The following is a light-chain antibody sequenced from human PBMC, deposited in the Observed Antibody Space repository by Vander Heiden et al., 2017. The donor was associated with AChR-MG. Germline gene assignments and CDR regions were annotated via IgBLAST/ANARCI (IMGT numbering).Light chain of an antibody. CDR3: QSYDSSNQGV. J-gene: IGLJ2*01. CDR1: SGSIASNY. Sequence: NFMLTQPNSVSESPGKPVTISCTGSSGSIASNYVQWYQQRPGSAPTTVIYEDNQSPSGVPDRFSGSIDSSSNSASLTISGLKTEDEADYYCQSYDSSNQGVFGGGTKLTVL. CDR2: EDN. V-gene: IGLV6-57*02.